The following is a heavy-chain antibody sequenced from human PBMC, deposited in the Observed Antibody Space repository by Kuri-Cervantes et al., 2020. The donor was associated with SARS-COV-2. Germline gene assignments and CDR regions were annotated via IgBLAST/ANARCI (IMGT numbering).Heavy chain of an antibody. Sequence: SETLSLTCAVYGGSFSGYYWSWIRQPPGKGLEWIGEINHSGSTNYNQSLKSRVAISVDTSKNQFSLKLSSVTAADTAVYYCARGRRYSLPGGLDFWGQGTLVTVSS. D-gene: IGHD3-9*01. J-gene: IGHJ4*02. V-gene: IGHV4-34*01. CDR3: ARGRRYSLPGGLDF. CDR1: GGSFSGYY. CDR2: INHSGST.